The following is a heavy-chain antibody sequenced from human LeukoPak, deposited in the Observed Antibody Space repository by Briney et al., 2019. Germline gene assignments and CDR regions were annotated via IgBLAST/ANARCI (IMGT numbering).Heavy chain of an antibody. CDR3: ATSGSYYRFEY. Sequence: GRSRRLACAAAGFTFSSYGMQWVRQAPGRGLEWVAVIWYEGSNKYYGGSVKGRFTISRDNSKNPHYLQMNSLRAEDTAVSYCATSGSYYRFEYWGQGTLVTVSS. J-gene: IGHJ4*02. V-gene: IGHV3-33*01. CDR2: IWYEGSNK. D-gene: IGHD1-26*01. CDR1: GFTFSSYG.